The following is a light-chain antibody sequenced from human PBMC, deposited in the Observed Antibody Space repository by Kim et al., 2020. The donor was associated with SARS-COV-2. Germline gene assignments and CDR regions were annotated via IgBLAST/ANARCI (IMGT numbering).Light chain of an antibody. V-gene: IGLV2-11*01. CDR3: CSYAGNYTLV. Sequence: GQSVTISCTGTSSDVGGYNYVSWYQQHPGKAPKLMIYDVSKRPSGVPDRFSGSKSGNTASLTISGLQAEDETDYYCCSYAGNYTLVFGGGTKLTVL. CDR2: DVS. CDR1: SSDVGGYNY. J-gene: IGLJ2*01.